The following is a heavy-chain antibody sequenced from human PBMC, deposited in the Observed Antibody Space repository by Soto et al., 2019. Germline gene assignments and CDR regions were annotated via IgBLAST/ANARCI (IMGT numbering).Heavy chain of an antibody. J-gene: IGHJ6*03. CDR3: ARGGEYKDSVVVPAIYYYYMDV. D-gene: IGHD2-2*01. CDR1: GFSFSSYS. Sequence: PGGSLRLSCAASGFSFSSYSMNWVRQAPGKGLEWVSSISGNSYHIYYADSVKGRFTISRDNAKNSLHLQMNSLRAEDTAVYYCARGGEYKDSVVVPAIYYYYMDVWGKGTTVTVSS. V-gene: IGHV3-21*01. CDR2: ISGNSYHI.